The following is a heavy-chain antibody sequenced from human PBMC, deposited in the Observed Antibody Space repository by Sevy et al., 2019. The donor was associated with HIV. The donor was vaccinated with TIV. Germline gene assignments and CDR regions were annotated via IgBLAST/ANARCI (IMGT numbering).Heavy chain of an antibody. CDR1: GFAFSDAW. CDR3: ACGIWTSDFDH. D-gene: IGHD1-1*01. J-gene: IGHJ4*02. Sequence: GGSLRLSCAASGFAFSDAWMSWVRQAPGKGLEWVARIKSKTDSGTRDFAAPVKGRFSISRDDSKNMVYLQMTSLKDEDTGVYFCACGIWTSDFDHWGQGTLVTVSS. V-gene: IGHV3-15*01. CDR2: IKSKTDSGTR.